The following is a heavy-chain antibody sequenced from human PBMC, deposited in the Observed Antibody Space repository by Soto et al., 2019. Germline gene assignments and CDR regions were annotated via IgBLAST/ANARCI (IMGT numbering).Heavy chain of an antibody. CDR3: ARELSCSSTSCQYFDY. D-gene: IGHD2-2*01. V-gene: IGHV1-2*04. J-gene: IGHJ4*02. CDR1: GYTFTGYY. Sequence: ASVKVSCKASGYTFTGYYMHWVRQAPGQGLEWMGWINPNSGGTNYAQKFQGCVTMTRDTSISTAYMELSRLRSDDTAVYYCARELSCSSTSCQYFDYWGQGTLVTVSS. CDR2: INPNSGGT.